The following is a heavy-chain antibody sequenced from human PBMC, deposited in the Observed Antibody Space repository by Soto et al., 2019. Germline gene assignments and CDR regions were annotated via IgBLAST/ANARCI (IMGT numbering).Heavy chain of an antibody. V-gene: IGHV4-59*01. Sequence: QVQLQESGPGLVKPSETLSLTCTVSGASISSYYWSWIRQPPGQGLEWIGYIYYSWSSSYNPSLKSRVTISLDTSKSQFSLKLSSVTAADTAFYYCARDNGNYDFDYWGQGTLVTVSS. CDR2: IYYSWSS. CDR1: GASISSYY. D-gene: IGHD1-7*01. J-gene: IGHJ4*02. CDR3: ARDNGNYDFDY.